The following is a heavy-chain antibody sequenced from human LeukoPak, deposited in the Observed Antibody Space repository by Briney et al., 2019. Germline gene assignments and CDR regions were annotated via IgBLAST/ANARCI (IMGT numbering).Heavy chain of an antibody. CDR1: GGSFSGYY. Sequence: SETLSLTCAVYGGSFSGYYWSWIRQPPGKGLEWIGEINHSGGTNYNPSLKSRVTISVDTSKNQFSLKLSSVTAADTAVYYCARGRGYYDSSGYYYFDYWGQGTLVTVSS. D-gene: IGHD3-22*01. J-gene: IGHJ4*02. V-gene: IGHV4-34*01. CDR2: INHSGGT. CDR3: ARGRGYYDSSGYYYFDY.